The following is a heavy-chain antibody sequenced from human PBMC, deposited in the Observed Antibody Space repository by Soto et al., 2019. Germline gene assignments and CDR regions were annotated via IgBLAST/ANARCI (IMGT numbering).Heavy chain of an antibody. V-gene: IGHV3-74*01. CDR1: GFTFCSYG. D-gene: IGHD4-4*01. CDR2: IGSNGRST. Sequence: GGSLRLSCAASGFTFCSYGMHWVRQVPGKGLVWVSRIGSNGRSTNYADSVKGRFTISRDNAKNTLFLQMNSLRAEDTAVYYCARDVSNSVDYWGQGTLVTVSS. CDR3: ARDVSNSVDY. J-gene: IGHJ4*02.